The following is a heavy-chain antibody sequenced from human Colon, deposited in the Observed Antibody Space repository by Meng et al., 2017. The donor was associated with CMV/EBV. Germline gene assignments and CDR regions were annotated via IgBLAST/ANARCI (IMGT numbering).Heavy chain of an antibody. D-gene: IGHD3-10*01. V-gene: IGHV4-59*01. CDR3: ARVGKSFFGDLLPYYFDL. CDR2: IFFSGRT. CDR1: GGPLIGYY. Sequence: GSLRPSCTVSGGPLIGYYWSWIRQTPGRGLEWLGYIFFSGRTDYNPSVKGRVSLSVDTSKRQFSLQLRSVTAADAAVYYCARVGKSFFGDLLPYYFDLWGPGTLVTVSS. J-gene: IGHJ4*02.